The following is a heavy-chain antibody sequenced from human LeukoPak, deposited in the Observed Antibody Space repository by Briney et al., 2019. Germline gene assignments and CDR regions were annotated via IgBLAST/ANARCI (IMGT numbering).Heavy chain of an antibody. CDR3: ARLSGYCSSTSCYWPYYFDY. J-gene: IGHJ4*02. CDR1: GGSISSSSYY. CDR2: IYYSGST. V-gene: IGHV4-39*01. D-gene: IGHD2-2*01. Sequence: SETLSLTCTVSGGSISSSSYYWGWIRQPPGKGLEWIGSIYYSGSTYYNPSLKSRVTISVDTSKNQFSLKLSSVTAADTAVYYCARLSGYCSSTSCYWPYYFDYWGQGALVTVSS.